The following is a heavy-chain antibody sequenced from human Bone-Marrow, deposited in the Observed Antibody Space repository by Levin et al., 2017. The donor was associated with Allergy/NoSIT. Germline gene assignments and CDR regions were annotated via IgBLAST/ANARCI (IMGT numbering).Heavy chain of an antibody. CDR3: ARDCSGGSCYSYYYGMDV. Sequence: GESLISCAASGFTVSSNYMSWVRQAPGKGLEWVSVIYSGGSTYYADSVKGRFTISRDNSKNTLYLQMNSLRAEDTAVYYCARDCSGGSCYSYYYGMDVWGQGTTVTVSS. CDR2: IYSGGST. J-gene: IGHJ6*02. D-gene: IGHD2-15*01. V-gene: IGHV3-53*01. CDR1: GFTVSSNY.